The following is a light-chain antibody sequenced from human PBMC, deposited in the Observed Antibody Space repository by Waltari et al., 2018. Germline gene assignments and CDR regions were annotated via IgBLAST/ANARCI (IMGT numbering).Light chain of an antibody. CDR2: KAS. V-gene: IGKV1-5*03. J-gene: IGKJ4*01. Sequence: IQMTQSPFTLSASVGDRVILTCRASQSISNWLAWYQHKPGKAPKLLIYKASTLASGVPSRFSGSGSGTDFSLTISSLQPDDFATYYCQQYNSYSLLTFGGGTKVEIK. CDR3: QQYNSYSLLT. CDR1: QSISNW.